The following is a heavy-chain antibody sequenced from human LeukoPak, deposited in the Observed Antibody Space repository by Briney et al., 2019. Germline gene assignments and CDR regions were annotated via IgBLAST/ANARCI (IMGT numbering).Heavy chain of an antibody. CDR1: GFSFSTYS. CDR2: IYNSGSKT. Sequence: GGSLRLSCTASGFSFSTYSMSWVRQGPGKGLEWVSSIYNSGSKTFYADSVKGRFTISRDNSKNTLYLQMNSLTAEDTAIYYCSKDVVPDSGWDLDYWGQGTLVTVSS. V-gene: IGHV3-23*05. D-gene: IGHD6-19*01. CDR3: SKDVVPDSGWDLDY. J-gene: IGHJ4*02.